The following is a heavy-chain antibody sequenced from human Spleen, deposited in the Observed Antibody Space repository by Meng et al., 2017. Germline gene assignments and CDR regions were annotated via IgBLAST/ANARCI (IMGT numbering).Heavy chain of an antibody. Sequence: QVQLQQSGPGLVQPSGTLSLTCAVSGDSISSNTWWSWVRQPPGKGLEWIGEIYHGGSTNYIPSLKSRVTISIDKSKNQFSLDLSSVTAADTAVYYCTRNSYDSRHYVLGFWGQGTLVTVAS. CDR2: IYHGGST. CDR1: GDSISSNTW. D-gene: IGHD3-10*02. CDR3: TRNSYDSRHYVLGF. J-gene: IGHJ4*02. V-gene: IGHV4-4*02.